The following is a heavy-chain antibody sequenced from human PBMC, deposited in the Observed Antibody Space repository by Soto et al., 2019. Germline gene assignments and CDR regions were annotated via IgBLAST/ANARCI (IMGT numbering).Heavy chain of an antibody. D-gene: IGHD2-2*02. CDR2: IKKDGSEK. CDR3: AREDCSGTSCYSDYYSYGMDV. Sequence: EVQLVESGGGLVQPGGSLRLSCEASGFIFSNYWMNWVRQAPGKGLEWLANIKKDGSEKYYVDSAKGRFTIYRDNHKNSLYLQMNSLRAEDTAVYFCAREDCSGTSCYSDYYSYGMDVWGQGTTVTVSS. V-gene: IGHV3-7*01. J-gene: IGHJ6*02. CDR1: GFIFSNYW.